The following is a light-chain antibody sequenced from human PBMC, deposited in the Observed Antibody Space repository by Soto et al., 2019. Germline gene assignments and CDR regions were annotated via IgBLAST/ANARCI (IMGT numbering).Light chain of an antibody. CDR3: QQYDTSPRT. V-gene: IGKV3-20*01. J-gene: IGKJ1*01. CDR1: QSTSDT. CDR2: GAS. Sequence: EIVLMQSPGTLSLSPGERATLSCRASQSTSDTLAWYQQKPGQAPRLLVYGASTRATAIPDRFRGSGSGTEFTLTIARLEPDDFAVYYCQQYDTSPRTFGPGTKVDTK.